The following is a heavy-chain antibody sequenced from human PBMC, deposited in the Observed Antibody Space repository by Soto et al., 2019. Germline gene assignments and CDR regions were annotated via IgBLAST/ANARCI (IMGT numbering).Heavy chain of an antibody. J-gene: IGHJ5*02. CDR1: GDSLTNNHW. CDR2: IWHTGLP. V-gene: IGHV4-4*02. Sequence: QLQLRESGPGLVQPSWTLSLTCDVSGDSLTNNHWWSWVRQAPAKGLEWIGEIWHTGLPNYNPSLKSRVAISIDKSKNQFSLKLSSVTAADTAVYYCVRDSRTGCSSTYCYMPWGQGPLVTVSS. CDR3: VRDSRTGCSSTYCYMP. D-gene: IGHD2-15*01.